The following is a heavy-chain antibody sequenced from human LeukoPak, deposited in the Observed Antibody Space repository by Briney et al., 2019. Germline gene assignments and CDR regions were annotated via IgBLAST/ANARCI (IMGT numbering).Heavy chain of an antibody. J-gene: IGHJ5*02. CDR2: IKEDGSEI. Sequence: PGGSLRVSCAASGFTFSTYWMSWVRQAPGKGLEWVANIKEDGSEIYYLDSVKGRFTISRDNAKNSLYLQMNSLRAEDTAVYYCARVIGFGWFDPWGQGTLVTVSS. D-gene: IGHD3-3*01. CDR1: GFTFSTYW. CDR3: ARVIGFGWFDP. V-gene: IGHV3-7*01.